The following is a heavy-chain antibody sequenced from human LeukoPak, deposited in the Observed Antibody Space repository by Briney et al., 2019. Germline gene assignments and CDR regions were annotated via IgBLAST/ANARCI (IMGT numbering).Heavy chain of an antibody. Sequence: TGGSLRLSCAASGFTFSSYGMHWVRQAPGKGLEWVAFIRYDGSNKYYADSVKGRFTISRDNSKNTLYLQMNSLRAEDTAVHYCAKDRSSGSYPYYFDYWGQGTLVTVSS. CDR2: IRYDGSNK. J-gene: IGHJ4*02. CDR3: AKDRSSGSYPYYFDY. V-gene: IGHV3-30*02. CDR1: GFTFSSYG. D-gene: IGHD1-26*01.